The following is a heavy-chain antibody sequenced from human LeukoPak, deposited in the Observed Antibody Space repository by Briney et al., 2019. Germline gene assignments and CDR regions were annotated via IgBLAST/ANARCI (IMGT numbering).Heavy chain of an antibody. Sequence: GGSLRLSCAASGFTFSSYAMHWVRQAPGKGLEWVAVISYDGSNKYYADSVKGRFTISRDNSKNTPYLQMNSLRAEDTAVYYCARETGYTIFGVAPRAFDIWGQGTMVTVSS. CDR3: ARETGYTIFGVAPRAFDI. V-gene: IGHV3-30-3*01. CDR1: GFTFSSYA. J-gene: IGHJ3*02. D-gene: IGHD3-3*01. CDR2: ISYDGSNK.